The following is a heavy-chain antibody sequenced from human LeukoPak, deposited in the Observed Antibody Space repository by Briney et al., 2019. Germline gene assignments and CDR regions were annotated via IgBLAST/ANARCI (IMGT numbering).Heavy chain of an antibody. J-gene: IGHJ6*03. CDR2: ISSSSSTI. CDR3: HQYCSSTSCSSMDV. Sequence: GGSLRLSCAASGFTFSSYSMNWVRQAPGKGLEWVSYISSSSSTIYYADSVKGRFTISRDNAKNSLYPQMNSLRAEDTAVYYCHQYCSSTSCSSMDVWGKGTTVTVSS. CDR1: GFTFSSYS. V-gene: IGHV3-48*01. D-gene: IGHD2-2*01.